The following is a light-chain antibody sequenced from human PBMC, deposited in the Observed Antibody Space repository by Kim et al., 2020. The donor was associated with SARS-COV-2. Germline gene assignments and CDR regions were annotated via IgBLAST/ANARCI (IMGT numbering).Light chain of an antibody. Sequence: ASVGDRVTITWRASQSISNWLAWYQQKPGKAPKLLMYAASSLESGVPPRFSGGGSGTDFTLTISSLQPEDFATYYCQQYNSYPWTFGRGTKVDIK. CDR2: AAS. CDR1: QSISNW. J-gene: IGKJ1*01. V-gene: IGKV1-5*01. CDR3: QQYNSYPWT.